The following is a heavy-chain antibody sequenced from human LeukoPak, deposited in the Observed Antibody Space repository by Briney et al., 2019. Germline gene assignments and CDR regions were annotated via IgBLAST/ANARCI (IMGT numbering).Heavy chain of an antibody. Sequence: PSETLSPTCTVSGGSISSGSYYWSWIRQPAGKGLEWIGRIYTSGSTNYNPSLKSRVTISVDTSKNQFSLKLSSVTAADTAVYYCARSFDFWSGYFDYWGQGTLVTVSS. D-gene: IGHD3-3*01. J-gene: IGHJ4*02. CDR3: ARSFDFWSGYFDY. V-gene: IGHV4-61*02. CDR2: IYTSGST. CDR1: GGSISSGSYY.